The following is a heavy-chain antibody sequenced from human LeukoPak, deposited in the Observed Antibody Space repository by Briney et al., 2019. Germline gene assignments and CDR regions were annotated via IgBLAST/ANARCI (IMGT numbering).Heavy chain of an antibody. CDR2: TYYRSKWYN. J-gene: IGHJ5*02. V-gene: IGHV6-1*01. D-gene: IGHD2-15*01. CDR1: GDSVSSNSAA. CDR3: ARGDYCSGGSCYSDGSHNWFDP. Sequence: SQTLSLTCAISGDSVSSNSAAWNWIRQSPSRGLEWLGRTYYRSKWYNDYAVSVKSRITINPDTSKNQFSLQLNSVTPEDTAVYYCARGDYCSGGSCYSDGSHNWFDPWGQGTLVTVFS.